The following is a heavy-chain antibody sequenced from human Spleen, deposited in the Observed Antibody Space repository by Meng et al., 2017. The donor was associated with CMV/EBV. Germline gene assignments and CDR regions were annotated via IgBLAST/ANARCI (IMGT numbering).Heavy chain of an antibody. CDR2: INPSGGST. Sequence: CTSYYMHWVRQAPGQGLEWMGIINPSGGSTSYAQKFQGRVTMTRDTSTSTVYMELSSLRSEDTAVYYCARDPTAYYYGSGSRPWFDPWGQGTLVT. D-gene: IGHD3-10*01. CDR1: CTSYY. V-gene: IGHV1-46*01. CDR3: ARDPTAYYYGSGSRPWFDP. J-gene: IGHJ5*02.